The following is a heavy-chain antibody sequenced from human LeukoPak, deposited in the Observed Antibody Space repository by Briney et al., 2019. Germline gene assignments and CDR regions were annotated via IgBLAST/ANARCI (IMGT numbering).Heavy chain of an antibody. CDR1: GYACTICG. CDR2: ISAYNGNT. V-gene: IGHV1-18*01. J-gene: IGHJ4*02. Sequence: ASVKVSCKGSGYACTICGYSWVRHRQPQGLEWMGWISAYNGNTNNEQKLQGRVTVTTDTSTSTAYMELRSLRSDDTAVYYCARGYGSGHWGQGTLVTVSS. D-gene: IGHD3-10*01. CDR3: ARGYGSGH.